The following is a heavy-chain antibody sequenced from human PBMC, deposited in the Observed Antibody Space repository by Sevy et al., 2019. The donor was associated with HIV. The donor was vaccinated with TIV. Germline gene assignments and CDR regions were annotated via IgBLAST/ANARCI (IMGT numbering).Heavy chain of an antibody. CDR2: ISAYNGNT. J-gene: IGHJ4*02. D-gene: IGHD2-2*01. CDR1: GYTFTNYG. CDR3: ARAYCSSSSCQEGFDY. Sequence: PSVKVSCKASGYTFTNYGINWVRQAPGQGLEWMGWISAYNGNTKYAQKLQGRVTMTTDTSTGTAYMELRSLRSTDTAVYYCARAYCSSSSCQEGFDYWGQGTLVTVSS. V-gene: IGHV1-18*01.